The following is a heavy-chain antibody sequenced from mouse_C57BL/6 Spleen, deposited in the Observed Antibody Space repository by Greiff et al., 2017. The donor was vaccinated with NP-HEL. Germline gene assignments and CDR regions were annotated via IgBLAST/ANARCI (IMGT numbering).Heavy chain of an antibody. V-gene: IGHV5-17*01. CDR1: GFTFSDYG. Sequence: EVKLMESGGGLVKPGGSLKLSCAASGFTFSDYGMHWVRQAPEKGLEWVAYISSGSSTIYYADTVKGRFTISRDNAKNTLFLQMTSLRSEDTAVYYCARTDYYAMDYWGQGTSVTVSS. CDR3: ARTDYYAMDY. J-gene: IGHJ4*01. CDR2: ISSGSSTI.